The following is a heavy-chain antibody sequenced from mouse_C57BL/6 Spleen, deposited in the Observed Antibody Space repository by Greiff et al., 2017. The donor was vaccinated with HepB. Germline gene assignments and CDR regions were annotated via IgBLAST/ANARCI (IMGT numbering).Heavy chain of an antibody. CDR2: IRSKSNNYAT. V-gene: IGHV10-1*01. D-gene: IGHD2-5*01. Sequence: EVQGVESGGGLVQPKGSLKLSCAASGFSFNTYAMNWVRQAPGKGLEWVARIRSKSNNYATYYADSVKDRFTISRDDSESMLYLQMNNLKTEDTAMYYCVAYYSNYEDYFDYWGQGTTLTVSS. CDR1: GFSFNTYA. CDR3: VAYYSNYEDYFDY. J-gene: IGHJ2*01.